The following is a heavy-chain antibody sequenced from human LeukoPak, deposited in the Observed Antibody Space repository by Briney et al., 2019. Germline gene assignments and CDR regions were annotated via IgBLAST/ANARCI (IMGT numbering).Heavy chain of an antibody. Sequence: GGSLRLSCAASGFTVSSNYMSWVRQAPGKGLEWVSVIYSGGSTYYTDSVKGRFTISRDKSKNTLYLQMNSLRAEDTAVYYCAREWSGSYLHWGQGTLVTVSS. V-gene: IGHV3-66*01. CDR3: AREWSGSYLH. D-gene: IGHD1-26*01. CDR1: GFTVSSNY. J-gene: IGHJ1*01. CDR2: IYSGGST.